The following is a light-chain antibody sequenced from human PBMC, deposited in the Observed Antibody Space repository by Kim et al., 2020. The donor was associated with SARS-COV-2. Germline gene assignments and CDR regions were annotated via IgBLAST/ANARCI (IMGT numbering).Light chain of an antibody. CDR2: GVS. J-gene: IGKJ4*01. CDR1: KTISRD. CDR3: QQYNDWPLT. V-gene: IGKV3-15*01. Sequence: FPGEGATLSCRTSKTISRDLAWYQQNPVQPPEVLIFGVSTSATGIPVTLTGSGSGTEFTLTISSLQSEDFAVYYFQQYNDWPLTFGGGTKVDIK.